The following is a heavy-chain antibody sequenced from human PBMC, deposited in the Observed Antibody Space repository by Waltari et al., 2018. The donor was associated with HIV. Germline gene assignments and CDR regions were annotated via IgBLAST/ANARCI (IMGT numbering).Heavy chain of an antibody. V-gene: IGHV3-49*03. J-gene: IGHJ4*02. D-gene: IGHD4-17*01. CDR3: TKGRMTTDY. CDR1: GFTVGAYA. Sequence: EVQLVESGGGLVQPGRSLRLSCTAAGFTVGAYALYCFRQAPGKGLEWVGCIRSKAYGGTTEYAASVKGRFTISRDDSRSIAYLQMNSLQTEDTAVYYCTKGRMTTDYWGQGTLVTVSS. CDR2: IRSKAYGGTT.